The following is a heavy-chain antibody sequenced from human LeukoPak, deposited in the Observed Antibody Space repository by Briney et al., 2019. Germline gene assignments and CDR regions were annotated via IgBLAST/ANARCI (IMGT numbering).Heavy chain of an antibody. CDR2: IYSGGDT. V-gene: IGHV3-53*04. D-gene: IGHD3-10*01. Sequence: GGSLRLSCAASGFIVSSNYMNWVRQAPGKGLEWVSVIYSGGDTYYADSVTGRFTISRLISKNTLYLQMDSLRLEDTAMYYCVRDKLGPNWYFDLWGRGTLVTVSS. CDR3: VRDKLGPNWYFDL. J-gene: IGHJ2*01. CDR1: GFIVSSNY.